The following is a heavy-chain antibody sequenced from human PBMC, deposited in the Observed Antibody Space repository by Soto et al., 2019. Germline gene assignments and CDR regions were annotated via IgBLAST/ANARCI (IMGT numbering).Heavy chain of an antibody. CDR2: IYYSGNT. CDR3: ARVMSRGISLSMDV. CDR1: GASMSPYY. V-gene: IGHV4-59*01. Sequence: SETLSLTCTVSGASMSPYYWSWIRQPPGKGLEWIGYIYYSGNTDSNPSLKSRVTISMDTSKNQFSLKLSSVAAEDTAMYYCARVMSRGISLSMDVWGQGTTVTVSS. J-gene: IGHJ6*02. D-gene: IGHD3-16*01.